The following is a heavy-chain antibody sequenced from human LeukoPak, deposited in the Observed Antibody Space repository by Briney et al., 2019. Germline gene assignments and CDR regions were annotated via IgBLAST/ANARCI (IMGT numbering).Heavy chain of an antibody. V-gene: IGHV3-30*18. CDR3: AKDDPITIFGVVILGYGMDV. Sequence: PGGSLRLCCAASGFTFSSYGMHWGRQAPGKGLEWVAVISYDGSNKYYADSVKGRFTISRDNSKNTLYLQMNSLRAEDTAVYYCAKDDPITIFGVVILGYGMDVWGQGATVTVSS. CDR2: ISYDGSNK. J-gene: IGHJ6*02. CDR1: GFTFSSYG. D-gene: IGHD3-3*01.